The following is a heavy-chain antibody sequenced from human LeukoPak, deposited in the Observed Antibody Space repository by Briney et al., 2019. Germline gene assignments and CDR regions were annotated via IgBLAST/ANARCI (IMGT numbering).Heavy chain of an antibody. V-gene: IGHV1-2*02. J-gene: IGHJ4*02. CDR1: GYTFTGYY. D-gene: IGHD3-10*01. Sequence: GASVKVSCKASGYTFTGYYMRWVRQAPGQGLEWMGWINPNSGGTNYAQKFQGRVTMTRDTPISTAYMELSRLRSDDTAVYYCARTRETINPILLWFGELLTFDYWGQGTLVTVSS. CDR2: INPNSGGT. CDR3: ARTRETINPILLWFGELLTFDY.